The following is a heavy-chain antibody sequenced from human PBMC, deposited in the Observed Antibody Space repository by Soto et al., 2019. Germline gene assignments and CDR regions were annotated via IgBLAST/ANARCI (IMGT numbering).Heavy chain of an antibody. CDR2: IIPIFGTA. CDR3: ARDEEGCSGGSCYSGYYYYGMDV. D-gene: IGHD2-15*01. V-gene: IGHV1-69*01. CDR1: GGTFSSYA. J-gene: IGHJ6*02. Sequence: QVQLVQSGAEVKKPGSSVKVSCKASGGTFSSYAISWVRQAPGQGLEWMGGIIPIFGTANYAQKFQGRVTITADESTSTAYMELGSLRSEDTAVYYCARDEEGCSGGSCYSGYYYYGMDVWGQGTTVTVSS.